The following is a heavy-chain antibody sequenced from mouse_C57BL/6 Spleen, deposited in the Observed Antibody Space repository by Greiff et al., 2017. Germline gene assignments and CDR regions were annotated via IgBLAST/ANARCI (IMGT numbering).Heavy chain of an antibody. J-gene: IGHJ4*01. CDR2: IDPSDSET. CDR1: GYTFTSYW. D-gene: IGHD2-5*01. CDR3: ARRISNYGDYAMDY. V-gene: IGHV1-52*01. Sequence: VQLQQPGAELVRPGSSVKLSCKASGYTFTSYWMHWVKQRPIQGLEWIGNIDPSDSETHYNQKFKDKATLTVDKSSSTAYMQLSSLTSEDSAVYYCARRISNYGDYAMDYWGQGTSVTVSS.